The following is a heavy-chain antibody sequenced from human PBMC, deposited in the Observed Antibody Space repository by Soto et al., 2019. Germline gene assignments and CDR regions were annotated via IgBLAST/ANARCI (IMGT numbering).Heavy chain of an antibody. CDR1: GFTFSSYG. J-gene: IGHJ4*02. CDR3: AKGLGYQLLRYYFDY. CDR2: ISYDGSNK. D-gene: IGHD2-2*01. V-gene: IGHV3-30*18. Sequence: QVQLVESGGGVLQPGRSLRLSCAASGFTFSSYGMHWVSQAPGKGLEWVAVISYDGSNKYYADSVKGRFTISRDNSKNTLYLQMNSLRAEDTAVYYCAKGLGYQLLRYYFDYWGQGTLVTVSS.